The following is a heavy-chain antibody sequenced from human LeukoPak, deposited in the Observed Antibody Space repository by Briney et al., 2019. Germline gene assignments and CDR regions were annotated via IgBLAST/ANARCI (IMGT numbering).Heavy chain of an antibody. J-gene: IGHJ4*02. CDR3: AGSLGYCTSNVCYLKY. D-gene: IGHD2-8*01. Sequence: ASVKVSCKASSYTFTRYGISWVRQAPGQGLEWMGWISGSNGNTNYAQKFQGRVSMTADTSTSTAYMELRSLRSDDTAVYYCAGSLGYCTSNVCYLKYWGQGTLVTVSS. V-gene: IGHV1-18*01. CDR2: ISGSNGNT. CDR1: SYTFTRYG.